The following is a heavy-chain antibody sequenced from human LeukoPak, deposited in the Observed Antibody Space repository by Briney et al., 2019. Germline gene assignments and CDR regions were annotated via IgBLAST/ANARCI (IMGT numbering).Heavy chain of an antibody. CDR2: INPNSGVT. D-gene: IGHD2-15*01. CDR1: GYTVAGYF. J-gene: IGHJ6*03. Sequence: GASVKVSCNAFGYTVAGYFIHWVRQAPGQGLEWIGWINPNSGVTNYAQKFQGRVTMTRDTSISSAYMELSRMRSDDTAVYYCARDRGVDYCSGGSCSHYYYYMDVWGKGTTVTISS. CDR3: ARDRGVDYCSGGSCSHYYYYMDV. V-gene: IGHV1-2*02.